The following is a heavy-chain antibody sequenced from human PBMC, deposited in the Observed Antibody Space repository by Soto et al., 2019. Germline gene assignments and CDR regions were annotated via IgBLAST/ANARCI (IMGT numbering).Heavy chain of an antibody. J-gene: IGHJ4*02. CDR3: ARALTMVRGGLYYFDY. CDR2: IIPIFGTA. CDR1: GGTFSSYA. Sequence: QVQLVQSGAEVKKPGSSVKVSCKASGGTFSSYAIXWXRXXXXXXXXXXGGIIPIFGTANYAQKFQGRVTITADESTSTAYMELSSLRSEDTAVYYCARALTMVRGGLYYFDYWGQGTLVTVSS. V-gene: IGHV1-69*01. D-gene: IGHD3-10*01.